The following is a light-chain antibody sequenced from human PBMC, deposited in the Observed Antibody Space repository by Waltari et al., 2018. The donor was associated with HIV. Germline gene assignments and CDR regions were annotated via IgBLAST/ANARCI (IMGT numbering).Light chain of an antibody. J-gene: IGKJ3*01. Sequence: EIVMTQSPATLSVSPGERATLSCRASQSVSSNLAWSQQKPGQAPSLLIYGASTRATGIPSRFSGSGAGTGFTLTISSLQSEDFAVYYCQQYNNWPPLFTFGPGTKVDIK. V-gene: IGKV3-15*01. CDR1: QSVSSN. CDR2: GAS. CDR3: QQYNNWPPLFT.